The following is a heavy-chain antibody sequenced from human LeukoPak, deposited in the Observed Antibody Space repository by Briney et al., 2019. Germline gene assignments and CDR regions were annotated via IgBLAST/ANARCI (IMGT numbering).Heavy chain of an antibody. Sequence: GGSLRLSCAASGFTLSSYWMSWVRQAPGKGLEWVANINQDGSEKYYVDSVKGRFTISRDNAKNSLYLEMNSLRADDTAVYYCARGEYHLPFDIWGQGTMVTVSS. CDR2: INQDGSEK. V-gene: IGHV3-7*04. CDR3: ARGEYHLPFDI. CDR1: GFTLSSYW. D-gene: IGHD2-2*01. J-gene: IGHJ3*02.